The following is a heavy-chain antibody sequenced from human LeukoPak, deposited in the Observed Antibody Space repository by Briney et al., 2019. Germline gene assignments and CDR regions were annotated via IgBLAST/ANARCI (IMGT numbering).Heavy chain of an antibody. CDR3: ARVPTAWYYYYYMDV. Sequence: SETLSLTCAVYGGSFSGYYWSWIRQPPGKGLEWIGEINHSGSTNYNPYLKSRVTISVDTSKNQFSLKPSSVTAADTAVYYCARVPTAWYYYYYMDVWGKGTTVTVSS. V-gene: IGHV4-34*01. CDR2: INHSGST. D-gene: IGHD2-21*02. CDR1: GGSFSGYY. J-gene: IGHJ6*03.